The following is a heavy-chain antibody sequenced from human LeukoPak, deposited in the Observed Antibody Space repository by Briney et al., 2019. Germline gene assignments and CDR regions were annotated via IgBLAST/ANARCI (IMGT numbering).Heavy chain of an antibody. J-gene: IGHJ4*02. Sequence: PGGSLRLSCAAPGFTFSSYSMNWVRQAPGKGLEWVSYISSSSSTIYYADSVKGRFTISRDNAKNSLYLQMNSLRAEDTAVYYCARRQLLAYWGQGTLVTVSS. D-gene: IGHD4-23*01. V-gene: IGHV3-48*01. CDR1: GFTFSSYS. CDR2: ISSSSSTI. CDR3: ARRQLLAY.